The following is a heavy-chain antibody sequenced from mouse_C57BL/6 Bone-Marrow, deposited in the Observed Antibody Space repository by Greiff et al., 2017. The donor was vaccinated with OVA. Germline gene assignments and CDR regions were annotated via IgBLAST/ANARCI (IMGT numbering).Heavy chain of an antibody. CDR3: ARSYYYGSSYLDY. D-gene: IGHD1-1*01. J-gene: IGHJ2*01. Sequence: QVQLQQPGAELVRPGSSVKLSCKASGYTFTSYWMHWVKQRPIQGLEWIGNIDPSDSETHYNQKFKDKATLTVDKSSSTAYMQLSSLTSEDSAVYYCARSYYYGSSYLDYWGQGTTLTVYS. CDR2: IDPSDSET. CDR1: GYTFTSYW. V-gene: IGHV1-52*01.